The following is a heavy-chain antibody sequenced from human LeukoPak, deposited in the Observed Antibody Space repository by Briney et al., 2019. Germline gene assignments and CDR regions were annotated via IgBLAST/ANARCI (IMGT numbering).Heavy chain of an antibody. Sequence: ASVKVSCKASGYTFTSYDINWVRQATGQGLEWMGWMNPNSGNTGYAQKFQGRLTMSSNISMNTASMELRSLTSEDTAVYFCARSRRGYYMDVWGTGTPVTVSS. CDR3: ARSRRGYYMDV. J-gene: IGHJ6*03. V-gene: IGHV1-8*01. CDR2: MNPNSGNT. CDR1: GYTFTSYD.